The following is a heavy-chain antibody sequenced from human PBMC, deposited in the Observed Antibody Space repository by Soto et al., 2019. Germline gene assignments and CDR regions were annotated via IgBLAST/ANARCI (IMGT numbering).Heavy chain of an antibody. CDR3: ARGGYCSGGNCFGSFDF. CDR2: ISSGGNT. D-gene: IGHD2-15*01. V-gene: IGHV3-53*01. J-gene: IGHJ4*02. CDR1: GFTVSTKY. Sequence: VGSLRLSCAASGFTVSTKYMNWVRQAPGKGLEWVSVISSGGNTHYADSVKGRFTISRDTSENTVYLQMNSLRAEDTALYYCARGGYCSGGNCFGSFDFWGQGTLVTVSS.